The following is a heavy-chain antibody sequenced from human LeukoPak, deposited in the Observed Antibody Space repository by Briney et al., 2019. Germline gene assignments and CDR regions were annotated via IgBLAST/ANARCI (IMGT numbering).Heavy chain of an antibody. V-gene: IGHV3-53*01. J-gene: IGHJ4*02. Sequence: GGSLRLSCAASGFTVSSNYMSWVRKAPGKGLEWVSVIYSGGSTYYADSVKGRFTISRDNSKNTLYLQMHSLRAEDTAVYYCAKSGLVADYFDYWGQGTLVTVSS. CDR1: GFTVSSNY. D-gene: IGHD5-12*01. CDR2: IYSGGST. CDR3: AKSGLVADYFDY.